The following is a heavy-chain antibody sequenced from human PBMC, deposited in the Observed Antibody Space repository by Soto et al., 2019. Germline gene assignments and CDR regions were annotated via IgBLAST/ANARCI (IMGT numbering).Heavy chain of an antibody. V-gene: IGHV1-3*01. Sequence: QVQLVQSGAEVKKPGASVKVSGKASGYTFTTYAMHWVRQAPGQRLEWMGWIDAGNGNTKYAQKFQGRVTITRDTSAGRHCMELSCLTSEDTVVYSRASQAEGGYNHRCWGQGTLSSVSS. J-gene: IGHJ1*01. CDR3: ASQAEGGYNHRC. CDR2: IDAGNGNT. D-gene: IGHD1-1*01. CDR1: GYTFTTYA.